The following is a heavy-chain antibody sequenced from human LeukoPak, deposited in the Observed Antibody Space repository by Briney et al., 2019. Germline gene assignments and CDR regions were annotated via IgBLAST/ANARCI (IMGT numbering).Heavy chain of an antibody. D-gene: IGHD2-15*01. CDR2: IRSEIDGGTT. CDR3: ARGYAGPGAF. V-gene: IGHV3-15*01. J-gene: IGHJ4*02. CDR1: GFIFSNAW. Sequence: GGSLRLSCAASGFIFSNAWMSWVRQAPGKGLEWVGRIRSEIDGGTTDYAAPAKGRFTISRDDSKNTLYLQMNSLKTDDTAVYYCARGYAGPGAFWGQGTLVTVSP.